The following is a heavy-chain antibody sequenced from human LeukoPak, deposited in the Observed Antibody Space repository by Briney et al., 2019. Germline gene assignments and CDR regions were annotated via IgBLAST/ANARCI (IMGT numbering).Heavy chain of an antibody. Sequence: SETLSLTCTVSGGSISSGDYYWNWIRQPAGKGLEWIGRIYTSGKTDHNPSLKSRVTMSVDTSKNQFSLKLSSVTAADTAVYYCVRRYSYGFYAFDIWGQGTMVTVSS. J-gene: IGHJ3*02. CDR1: GGSISSGDYY. CDR3: VRRYSYGFYAFDI. D-gene: IGHD5-18*01. CDR2: IYTSGKT. V-gene: IGHV4-61*02.